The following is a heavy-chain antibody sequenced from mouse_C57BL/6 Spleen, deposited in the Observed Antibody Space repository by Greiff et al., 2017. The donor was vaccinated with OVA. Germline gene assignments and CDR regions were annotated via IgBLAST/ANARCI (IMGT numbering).Heavy chain of an antibody. Sequence: QVQLQQSGPELVKPGASVKISCKASGYAFSSSWMNWVKQRPGKGLEWIGRIYPGDGDTNYNGKFKGKATLTADKSSSTAYMQLSSLTSEDSAVYFCARRDYYGLWYFDVWGTGTTVTVSS. CDR1: GYAFSSSW. CDR3: ARRDYYGLWYFDV. J-gene: IGHJ1*03. D-gene: IGHD1-2*01. CDR2: IYPGDGDT. V-gene: IGHV1-82*01.